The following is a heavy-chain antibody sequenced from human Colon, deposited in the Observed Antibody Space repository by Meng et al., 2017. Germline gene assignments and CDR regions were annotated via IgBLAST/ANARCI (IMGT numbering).Heavy chain of an antibody. Sequence: LSCTASGGPISSSSYSGGWIRQPPGKGLAWIGSIYYSGSTYYNPSLKSRVTISVGASTNQFSQKLSSVTAADTAVYYCARRVVGATFSRDWFDPWGQGTLVTVSS. CDR1: GGPISSSSYS. CDR3: ARRVVGATFSRDWFDP. J-gene: IGHJ5*02. D-gene: IGHD1-26*01. CDR2: IYYSGST. V-gene: IGHV4-39*07.